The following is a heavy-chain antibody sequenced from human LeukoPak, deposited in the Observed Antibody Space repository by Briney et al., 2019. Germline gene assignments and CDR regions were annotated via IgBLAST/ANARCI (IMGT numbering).Heavy chain of an antibody. D-gene: IGHD6-13*01. Sequence: GGSLRLSCAASGFIFSSYWLSWVRQAPGKGLEWVANINQDGSEKYYVDSVRGRFTISRDNAKNSLYLQMNSLRGEDTAVYYCARDVRVSAGLFDYWGQGTLVTVSS. CDR2: INQDGSEK. V-gene: IGHV3-7*01. CDR1: GFIFSSYW. J-gene: IGHJ4*02. CDR3: ARDVRVSAGLFDY.